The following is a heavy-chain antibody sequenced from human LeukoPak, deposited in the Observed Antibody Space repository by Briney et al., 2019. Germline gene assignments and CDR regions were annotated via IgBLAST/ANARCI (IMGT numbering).Heavy chain of an antibody. Sequence: GASVKVSCKASGYTFTSYYMHWVRQAPGQGLEWMGWINPNSGGTNYAQKFQGRVTMTRDTSISTAYMELSRLRSDDTAVYYCARGQRITIFGVAIHYWGQGTLVTVSS. D-gene: IGHD3-3*01. V-gene: IGHV1-2*02. CDR1: GYTFTSYY. J-gene: IGHJ4*02. CDR3: ARGQRITIFGVAIHY. CDR2: INPNSGGT.